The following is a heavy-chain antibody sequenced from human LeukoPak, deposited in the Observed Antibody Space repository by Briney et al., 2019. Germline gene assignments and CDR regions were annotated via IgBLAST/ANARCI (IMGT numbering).Heavy chain of an antibody. CDR2: INPNSGGT. CDR1: GYTFTCYY. D-gene: IGHD3-10*01. J-gene: IGHJ4*02. V-gene: IGHV1-2*04. Sequence: ASVKVSCKASGYTFTCYYMHWVRQAPGQGLEWMGWINPNSGGTNYAQKFQGWVTMTMDTSISTAYMELSRLRSDDTAVYYCARDRGYGSGYNDYWGQGTLVTVSS. CDR3: ARDRGYGSGYNDY.